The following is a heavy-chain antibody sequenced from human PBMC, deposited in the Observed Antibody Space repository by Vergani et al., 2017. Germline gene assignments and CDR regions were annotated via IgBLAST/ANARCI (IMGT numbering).Heavy chain of an antibody. Sequence: QVQLQESGPGLVKPSETLSLTCTVSGGSISSYYWSWIRQPAGKGLEWIGRIYTSGSTNYNPSLKSRVTMSVDTSKNQFSLKLSSVTAADTAVYYCASGDVRYDILTGYPTMQAVDYWGQGTLVTVSS. CDR1: GGSISSYY. CDR2: IYTSGST. D-gene: IGHD3-9*01. J-gene: IGHJ4*02. V-gene: IGHV4-4*07. CDR3: ASGDVRYDILTGYPTMQAVDY.